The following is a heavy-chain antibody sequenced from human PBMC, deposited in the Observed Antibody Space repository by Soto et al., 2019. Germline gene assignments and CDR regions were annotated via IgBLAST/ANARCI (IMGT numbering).Heavy chain of an antibody. V-gene: IGHV1-8*02. Sequence: RASVKVSCKASGYDFTAYDINWVRQASGQGLEWTGWMNPINGATGSARRFQGRVSMTRNTATGTAYLELTSLRSDDSAVYYCGRGPSPRAPAGGTPYYYAMDVWGQGTTVTVSS. D-gene: IGHD6-13*01. CDR1: GYDFTAYD. J-gene: IGHJ6*02. CDR2: MNPINGAT. CDR3: GRGPSPRAPAGGTPYYYAMDV.